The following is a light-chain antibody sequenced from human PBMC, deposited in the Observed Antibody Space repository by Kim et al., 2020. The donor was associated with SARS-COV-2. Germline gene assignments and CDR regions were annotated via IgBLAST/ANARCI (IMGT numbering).Light chain of an antibody. V-gene: IGLV3-1*01. CDR1: HLGDKY. CDR3: QAWDDNTAV. J-gene: IGLJ2*01. CDR2: QDM. Sequence: ASPGQTATITCSGDHLGDKYVCWYQQKPGQSPVLVMYQDMKRPTGIPERFSGSNSGNTATLTISGTQATDEADYHCQAWDDNTAVFGGGTQLTVL.